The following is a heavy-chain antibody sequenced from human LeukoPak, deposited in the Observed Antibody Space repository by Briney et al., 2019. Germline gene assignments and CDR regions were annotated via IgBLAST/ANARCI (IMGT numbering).Heavy chain of an antibody. J-gene: IGHJ3*02. D-gene: IGHD3-10*01. CDR3: ARLHRGDDAFDI. CDR1: GGSISSYY. CDR2: IYNSGST. Sequence: PSETLSLTCTVSGGSISSYYWSWIRQPPGKGLEWIGYIYNSGSTNYNPSLKSRVTISADTSKNHLSLKLSSVTAADTAVYYCARLHRGDDAFDIWGQGTMVTVSS. V-gene: IGHV4-59*08.